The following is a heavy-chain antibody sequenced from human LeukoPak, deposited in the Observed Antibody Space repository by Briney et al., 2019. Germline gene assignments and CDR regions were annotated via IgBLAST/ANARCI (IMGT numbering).Heavy chain of an antibody. D-gene: IGHD6-19*01. CDR3: ARHISSGWYYVDY. J-gene: IGHJ4*02. CDR1: GYSFTSFS. Sequence: GESLKISCKGSGYSFTSFSIGWVRLMPGKGLEWMGIIYPGDSDTRYSPSFQGLVTISADKSVSTAYLQWSSLKASDTAMYYCARHISSGWYYVDYWGQGTLVTVSS. V-gene: IGHV5-51*01. CDR2: IYPGDSDT.